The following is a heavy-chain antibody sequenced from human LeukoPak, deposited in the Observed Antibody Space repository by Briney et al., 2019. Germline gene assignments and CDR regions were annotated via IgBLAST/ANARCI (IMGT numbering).Heavy chain of an antibody. Sequence: SETLSLTCAVYGGSFSGYYWSWIRQPPGKGLEGIGEINHSGSTNYNPSLKSRVTISVDTSKNQFSLKLSSVTAADTAVYYCARRRIAAAGIWYFDYWGQGTLVTVSS. V-gene: IGHV4-34*01. CDR3: ARRRIAAAGIWYFDY. J-gene: IGHJ4*02. CDR1: GGSFSGYY. CDR2: INHSGST. D-gene: IGHD6-13*01.